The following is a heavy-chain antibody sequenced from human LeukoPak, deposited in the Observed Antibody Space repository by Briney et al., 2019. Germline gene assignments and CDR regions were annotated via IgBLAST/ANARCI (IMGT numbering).Heavy chain of an antibody. D-gene: IGHD3-3*01. CDR3: ARDGRFLEWLVPDYYYYGMDV. Sequence: SETLSLTCAVYGGSFSGYYWSWIRQPPGKGREWIGEINHSGSTNYNPSLKSRVTISVDTSKNQFSLKLSSVTAADTAVYYCARDGRFLEWLVPDYYYYGMDVWGQGTAVTVSS. J-gene: IGHJ6*02. CDR2: INHSGST. V-gene: IGHV4-34*01. CDR1: GGSFSGYY.